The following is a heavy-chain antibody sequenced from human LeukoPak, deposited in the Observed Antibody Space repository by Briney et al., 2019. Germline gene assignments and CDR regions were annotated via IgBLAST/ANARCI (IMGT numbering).Heavy chain of an antibody. V-gene: IGHV4-4*09. CDR3: ARLRHRTNYDFSSGYYAFDY. CDR2: VYSGAY. Sequence: PSETLSLTCTVSGASITNYFWGWIRQPPGKGLQWIGYVYSGAYYYNPSLVSRLTVSVDTAKNQFSLGLRSVTAADTAVYYCARLRHRTNYDFSSGYYAFDYWGQGTLVSVSS. D-gene: IGHD3-3*01. CDR1: GASITNYF. J-gene: IGHJ4*02.